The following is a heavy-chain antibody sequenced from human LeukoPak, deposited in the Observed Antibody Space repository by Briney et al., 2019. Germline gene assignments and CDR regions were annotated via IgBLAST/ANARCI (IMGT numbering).Heavy chain of an antibody. V-gene: IGHV3-66*02. CDR1: GFTVSSNY. CDR2: IYSGGST. Sequence: GGSLRLSCAASGFTVSSNYMSWVRKAPGKGLEWVPVIYSGGSTYYADSVKGRFTISRDNSKNTLYLQMNSLRAEDTAVYYCARAGGTIFGVVIPFDYWGQGTLVTVSS. D-gene: IGHD3-3*01. J-gene: IGHJ4*02. CDR3: ARAGGTIFGVVIPFDY.